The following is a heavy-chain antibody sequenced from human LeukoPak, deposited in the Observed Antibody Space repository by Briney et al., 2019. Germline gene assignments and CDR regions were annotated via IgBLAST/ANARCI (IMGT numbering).Heavy chain of an antibody. CDR3: LVVTVAGLIDY. CDR1: GFTFSSYW. J-gene: IGHJ4*02. V-gene: IGHV3-74*01. Sequence: GGSLRLSCAASGFTFSSYWMHWVRQAPGKGLVWVSRINSDGSSTSCADSVKGRFTISRDNAKNTLYLQMNSLRAEDTAVYYCLVVTVAGLIDYWGQGTLVTVSS. D-gene: IGHD2-21*02. CDR2: INSDGSST.